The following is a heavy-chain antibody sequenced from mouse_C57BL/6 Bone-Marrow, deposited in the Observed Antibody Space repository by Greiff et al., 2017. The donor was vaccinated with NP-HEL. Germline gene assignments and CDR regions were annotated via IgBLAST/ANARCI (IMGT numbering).Heavy chain of an antibody. CDR1: GYTFTNYW. J-gene: IGHJ3*01. D-gene: IGHD2-4*01. V-gene: IGHV1-63*01. Sequence: QVQLKQSGAELVRPGTSVKMSCKASGYTFTNYWIGWANQRPGHGLEWIGDIYPGGGYTNYNEKFKGKATLTADKSSSTAYMQFSSLTSEDSAIYYCAAYYDYWFAYWGQGTLVTVSA. CDR2: IYPGGGYT. CDR3: AAYYDYWFAY.